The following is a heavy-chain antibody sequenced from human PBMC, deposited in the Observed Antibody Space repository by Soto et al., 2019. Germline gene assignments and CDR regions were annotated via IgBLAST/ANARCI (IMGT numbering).Heavy chain of an antibody. CDR3: AKDILEVTRGMDV. CDR1: GFDVSSNY. J-gene: IGHJ6*02. CDR2: VSGSGSTT. V-gene: IGHV3-23*01. Sequence: PGGSLSLSCAASGFDVSSNYMTWVRQAPGKGLEWVSSVSGSGSTTYYLYAESVKGRFTISRDNGKNTLYLEMNRLRVDDTAIYYCAKDILEVTRGMDVWGQGTTVTVSS. D-gene: IGHD4-17*01.